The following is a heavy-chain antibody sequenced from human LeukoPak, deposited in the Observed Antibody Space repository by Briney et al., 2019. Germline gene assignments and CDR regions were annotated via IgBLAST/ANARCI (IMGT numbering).Heavy chain of an antibody. CDR2: MKEDGGEI. Sequence: PGGSLRLFCAGSGFPFSNYWMAWARQAPGKGREWVANMKEDGGEINYVDSVKGRFTISRDNAKNSLDLQMNSLRVDDTAVYYCVRDRGYSTFDYWGQGTLVIVSS. V-gene: IGHV3-7*01. CDR1: GFPFSNYW. D-gene: IGHD4-23*01. CDR3: VRDRGYSTFDY. J-gene: IGHJ4*02.